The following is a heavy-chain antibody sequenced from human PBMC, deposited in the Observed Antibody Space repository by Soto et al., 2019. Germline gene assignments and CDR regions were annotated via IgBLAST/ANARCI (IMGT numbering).Heavy chain of an antibody. CDR3: TRQTDAVQWLVVPTDYNFDY. J-gene: IGHJ4*02. CDR2: ISASGGTT. V-gene: IGHV3-23*01. D-gene: IGHD6-19*01. CDR1: GFTFRSYA. Sequence: EVQLLESGGRLVQPGGSLRLSCAASGFTFRSYAMNWVRQAPGKGLEWVSAISASGGTTYYADSVKGRFTISRDNSKNTLYLQTNSLKTEDTAVYFCTRQTDAVQWLVVPTDYNFDYWGQGTLVTVSS.